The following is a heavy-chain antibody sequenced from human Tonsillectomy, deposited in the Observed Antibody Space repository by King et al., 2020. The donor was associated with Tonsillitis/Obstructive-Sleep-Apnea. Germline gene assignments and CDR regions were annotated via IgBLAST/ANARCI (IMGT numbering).Heavy chain of an antibody. V-gene: IGHV3-30*18. J-gene: IGHJ3*02. CDR2: IADDGRKK. Sequence: VQLVESGGGVVQPGRSLRLSCAASGFIFSSYGMHWVRQAPGKGLEGVAVIADDGRKKYYADSVKGRFTTSRDNSKNTRYLQMKSLRAEDTAGYYCANGKKYSSSSGPYPDDDFDIWGQGTMVTVSS. CDR1: GFIFSSYG. CDR3: ANGKKYSSSSGPYPDDDFDI. D-gene: IGHD6-6*01.